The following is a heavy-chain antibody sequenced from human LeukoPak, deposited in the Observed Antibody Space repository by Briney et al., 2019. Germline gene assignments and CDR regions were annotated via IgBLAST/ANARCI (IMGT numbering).Heavy chain of an antibody. Sequence: SETLSLTCAVYGGSFSGYYWSWIRQPPGKGLEWIGEINHSGSTNYNPSLKSRVTISVDTSKNQFSLKLSSVTAADTAVYYCASGLRRIDYWGQGTLVTVSS. V-gene: IGHV4-34*01. CDR3: ASGLRRIDY. J-gene: IGHJ4*02. CDR1: GGSFSGYY. CDR2: INHSGST.